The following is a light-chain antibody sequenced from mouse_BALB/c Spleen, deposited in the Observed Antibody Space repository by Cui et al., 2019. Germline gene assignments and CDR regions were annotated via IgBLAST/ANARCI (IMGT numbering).Light chain of an antibody. V-gene: IGKV12-46*01. J-gene: IGKJ4*01. CDR2: AAT. CDR1: KNIYSN. Sequence: DIQLTQTPASLYVSVGETVTITCRASKNIYSNLAWYQQKQGKSPQLLVYAATNLADGVPSRFSGSGSGTQYSLKINSLQSEDFGSYYCQHFWGTPFTFGSGTKLEIK. CDR3: QHFWGTPFT.